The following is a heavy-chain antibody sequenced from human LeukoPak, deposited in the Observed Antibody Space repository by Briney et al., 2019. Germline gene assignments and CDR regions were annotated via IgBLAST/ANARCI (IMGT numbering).Heavy chain of an antibody. Sequence: SETLPLTCAVSGYSISSGYYWGWIRQPPGKGLEWIGSIYHTGSIYYNPSLKSRVTISVDTSKNQFSLRLSSVTAADTAVYYCAGSTSRETFDYWGQGTLVTVSS. CDR1: GYSISSGYY. V-gene: IGHV4-38-2*01. CDR3: AGSTSRETFDY. J-gene: IGHJ4*02. D-gene: IGHD2-2*01. CDR2: IYHTGSI.